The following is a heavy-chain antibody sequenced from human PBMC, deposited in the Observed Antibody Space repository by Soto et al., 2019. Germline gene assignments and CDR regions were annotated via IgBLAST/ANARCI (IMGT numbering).Heavy chain of an antibody. CDR2: IGTRSDI. J-gene: IGHJ6*02. V-gene: IGHV3-21*01. CDR3: AREETAWPLAYGLDV. D-gene: IGHD2-21*02. Sequence: GGSLRLSCAASGFTFSSYSMHWVRQAPGKGLEWVSSIGTRSDIYYADSVKGRFTISRDNAKNSLSLQMNSMTAEDTAVYYCAREETAWPLAYGLDVWGQGT. CDR1: GFTFSSYS.